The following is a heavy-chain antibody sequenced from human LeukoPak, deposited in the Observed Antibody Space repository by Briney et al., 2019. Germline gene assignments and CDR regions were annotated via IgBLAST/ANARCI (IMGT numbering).Heavy chain of an antibody. V-gene: IGHV3-21*01. CDR1: GFTFSSYS. J-gene: IGHJ3*02. CDR3: AREPEWGYGSGSYSLDAFDI. CDR2: ISSSSSYI. D-gene: IGHD3-10*01. Sequence: PGGSLRLSCAASGFTFSSYSMNWVRRAPGKGLEWVSSISSSSSYIYYADSVKGRFTISRDNAKNSLYLQMNSLRAEDTAVYYCAREPEWGYGSGSYSLDAFDIWGQGTMVTVSS.